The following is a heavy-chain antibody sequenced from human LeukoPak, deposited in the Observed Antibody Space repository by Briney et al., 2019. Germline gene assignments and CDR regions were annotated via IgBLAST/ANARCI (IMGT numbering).Heavy chain of an antibody. Sequence: SETLSLTCTVSGGSISSYYWSWIRQPPGKGLEWIGYIYYSGSTNYNPSLKSRVTISVDTSKDQFSLKLSSVTAADTAVYYCARARGDTIFPWGQGTLVTVSS. J-gene: IGHJ5*02. CDR2: IYYSGST. CDR1: GGSISSYY. D-gene: IGHD3-9*01. CDR3: ARARGDTIFP. V-gene: IGHV4-59*01.